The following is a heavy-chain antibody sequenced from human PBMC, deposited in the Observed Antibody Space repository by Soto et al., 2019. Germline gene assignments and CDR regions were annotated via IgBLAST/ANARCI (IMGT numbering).Heavy chain of an antibody. J-gene: IGHJ5*02. Sequence: PSETLSLTCTVSGGAITAYYWSWIRQPVGEGLQWIGRVYSTGSTNYSPSLRSRVTMSVDTSQNQFFLRLSSVTAADTAVYYCARDEYYDSNNWFDHWGQGILVTVSS. CDR1: GGAITAYY. CDR2: VYSTGST. D-gene: IGHD3-22*01. V-gene: IGHV4-4*07. CDR3: ARDEYYDSNNWFDH.